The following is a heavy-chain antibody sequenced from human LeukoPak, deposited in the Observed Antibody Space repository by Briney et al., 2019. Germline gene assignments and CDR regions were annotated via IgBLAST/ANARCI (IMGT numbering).Heavy chain of an antibody. J-gene: IGHJ4*02. V-gene: IGHV3-23*01. CDR3: AEVVAGNIDYYFDY. CDR2: TSDRGDYT. CDR1: GFTFTSYS. D-gene: IGHD2/OR15-2a*01. Sequence: GGSLRLSCAASGFTFTSYSMSWVRQAPGKGLEWVSGTSDRGDYTYYADSVKGRFTISRDNSKNTVYLQMRNLRVEHTAVYYCAEVVAGNIDYYFDYWGQGILVAVSS.